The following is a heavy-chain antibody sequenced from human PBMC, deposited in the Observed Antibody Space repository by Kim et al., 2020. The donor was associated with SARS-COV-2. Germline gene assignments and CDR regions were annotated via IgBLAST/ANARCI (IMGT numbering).Heavy chain of an antibody. Sequence: GGSLRLSCAASGFTFSSYGMHWVRQAPGKGLEWVAVIWYDGSNKYYADSVKGRFTISRDNSKNTLYLQMNSLRAEDTAVYYCAKFLSPPYYYYYGMDVWGQGTTVTVSS. J-gene: IGHJ6*02. CDR2: IWYDGSNK. CDR1: GFTFSSYG. V-gene: IGHV3-33*06. CDR3: AKFLSPPYYYYYGMDV.